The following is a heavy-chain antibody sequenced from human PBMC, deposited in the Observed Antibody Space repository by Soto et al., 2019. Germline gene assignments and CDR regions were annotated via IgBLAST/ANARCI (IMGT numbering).Heavy chain of an antibody. Sequence: GGSLRLSCAASGFTFSSNWMHWVRQAPGKGLVWVSRINSDGRSTSYADYVKGRFTISRDNAENTMYLQMNSLRAEDTAVYYCARNLEGYYYYGMDVWGQGTTVTVSS. CDR2: INSDGRST. D-gene: IGHD2-15*01. CDR3: ARNLEGYYYYGMDV. CDR1: GFTFSSNW. J-gene: IGHJ6*02. V-gene: IGHV3-74*01.